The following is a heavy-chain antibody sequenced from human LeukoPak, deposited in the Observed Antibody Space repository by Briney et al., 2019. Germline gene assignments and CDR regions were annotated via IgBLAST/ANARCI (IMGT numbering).Heavy chain of an antibody. Sequence: PGGSLRLSCAASGFTFSDYGMHWVRQAPGKGLEWVAFIRYDGSDKYYVDSVRGRFTISRDNAKNTLYLQMNSLRAEDTAVYYCARAALYDFWSGNYYYMDVWGKGTTVTVSS. CDR2: IRYDGSDK. D-gene: IGHD3-3*01. J-gene: IGHJ6*03. V-gene: IGHV3-30*02. CDR3: ARAALYDFWSGNYYYMDV. CDR1: GFTFSDYG.